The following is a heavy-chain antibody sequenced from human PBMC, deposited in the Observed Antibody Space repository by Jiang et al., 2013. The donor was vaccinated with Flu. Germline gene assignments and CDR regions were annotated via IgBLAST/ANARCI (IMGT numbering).Heavy chain of an antibody. J-gene: IGHJ4*02. CDR1: GGSISSYY. D-gene: IGHD5-18*01. V-gene: IGHV4-59*08. Sequence: KPSETLSLTCTVSGGSISSYYWSWIRQPPGKGLEWIGYIYYSGSTNYNPSLKSRVTISVDTSKNQFSLKLSSVTAADTAVYYCARSYVDTAMVFDYWGQGTLVTVSS. CDR2: IYYSGST. CDR3: ARSYVDTAMVFDY.